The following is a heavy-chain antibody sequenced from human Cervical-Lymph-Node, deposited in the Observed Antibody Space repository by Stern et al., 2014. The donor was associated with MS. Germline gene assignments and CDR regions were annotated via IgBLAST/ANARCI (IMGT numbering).Heavy chain of an antibody. V-gene: IGHV5-51*01. CDR3: AVQKTGNAFDI. D-gene: IGHD7-27*01. CDR2: IFPSDSDT. J-gene: IGHJ3*02. CDR1: GYSFSSYW. Sequence: EVQLEESGAEVKKPGEALKISCKGSGYSFSSYWIGWVRQVPGKGLGWIGIIFPSDSDTRDNPSFRGQVTISVDKYSSTTYLHWSSLKPSDTAMYYCAVQKTGNAFDIWGQGTMITVS.